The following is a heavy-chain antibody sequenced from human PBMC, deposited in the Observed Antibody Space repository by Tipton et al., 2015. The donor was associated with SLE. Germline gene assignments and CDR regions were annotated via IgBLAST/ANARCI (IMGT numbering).Heavy chain of an antibody. Sequence: TLSLTCTVSGGSISSYYWSWIRQPAGKGLEWIGYIYTSGSTNYNPSLKSRVTISVDTSKNQFSLKLSSVTAADTAVYYCARGSKGYGRFDIWGQGTMVTVSS. D-gene: IGHD5-18*01. CDR1: GGSISSYY. V-gene: IGHV4-4*09. CDR2: IYTSGST. J-gene: IGHJ3*02. CDR3: ARGSKGYGRFDI.